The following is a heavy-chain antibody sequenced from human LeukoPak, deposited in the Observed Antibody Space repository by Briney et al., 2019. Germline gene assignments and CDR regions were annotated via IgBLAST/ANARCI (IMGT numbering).Heavy chain of an antibody. CDR3: VRSNNFWFYWFDP. V-gene: IGHV3-64D*06. CDR2: VSRDGVTT. CDR1: GLTFNTYA. D-gene: IGHD1-20*01. J-gene: IGHJ5*02. Sequence: GGSLRLSCSASGLTFNTYAMHWVRQAPGKGMEYVSVVSRDGVTTYYADPVKGRFTVSRDNSKSTGFLQMRNLRPEDTAIYYCVRSNNFWFYWFDPGSQGTLVTVSS.